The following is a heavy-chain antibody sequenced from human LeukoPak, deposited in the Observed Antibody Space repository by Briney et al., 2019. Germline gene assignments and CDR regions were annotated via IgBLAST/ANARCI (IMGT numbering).Heavy chain of an antibody. Sequence: PGGSLRLSCSASGFTFSTYAMHWVRQAPGKGLEYVSAISSNGGSTYYADSVKGRFTISRDNSKNTLYLQMSSLRAEDTAVYYCVNFRWSQQVVPDPVEYWSQGTLVTVSS. CDR3: VNFRWSQQVVPDPVEY. CDR1: GFTFSTYA. D-gene: IGHD6-13*01. J-gene: IGHJ4*01. CDR2: ISSNGGST. V-gene: IGHV3-64D*09.